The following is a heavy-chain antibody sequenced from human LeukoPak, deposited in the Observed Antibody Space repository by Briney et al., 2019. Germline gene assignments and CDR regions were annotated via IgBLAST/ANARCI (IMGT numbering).Heavy chain of an antibody. CDR2: ISGYNGHT. Sequence: ASVKVSRKASGYTFTIFGISWVRQAPGQGLEWMGWISGYNGHTKYAQNLQGRVTMTTDTSTSTAYMELRSLRSDDTAVYYCVRDRGDNAGWIFFDYWGQGTLVTVSS. D-gene: IGHD6-19*01. CDR1: GYTFTIFG. CDR3: VRDRGDNAGWIFFDY. V-gene: IGHV1-18*04. J-gene: IGHJ4*02.